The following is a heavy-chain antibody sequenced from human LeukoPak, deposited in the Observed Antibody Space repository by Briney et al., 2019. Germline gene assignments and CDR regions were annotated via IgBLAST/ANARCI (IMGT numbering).Heavy chain of an antibody. CDR2: ISAYNGNT. D-gene: IGHD3-3*01. V-gene: IGHV1-18*01. CDR3: AGGRITIFGVAENYFDY. Sequence: PRASVKVSCKASGYTFASYGISWVRQAPGQGLEWMGWISAYNGNTNYAQKLQGRVTMTTDTSTSTAYMELRGLRSDDTAVYYCAGGRITIFGVAENYFDYWGQGTLVTVSS. CDR1: GYTFASYG. J-gene: IGHJ4*02.